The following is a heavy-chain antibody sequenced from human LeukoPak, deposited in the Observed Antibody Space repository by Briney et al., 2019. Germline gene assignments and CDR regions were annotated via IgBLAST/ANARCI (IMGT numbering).Heavy chain of an antibody. V-gene: IGHV1-2*02. D-gene: IGHD2-15*01. Sequence: ASVKVSCKASGYTFTGYYMHWVRQAPGQGLEWMGWINPNSGGTNYAQKFQGRVTMTRDTSISTAYMELSRLRSDDTAVYYCARVSVVAATDLYYSDYWGQGTLVTVSS. J-gene: IGHJ4*02. CDR1: GYTFTGYY. CDR3: ARVSVVAATDLYYSDY. CDR2: INPNSGGT.